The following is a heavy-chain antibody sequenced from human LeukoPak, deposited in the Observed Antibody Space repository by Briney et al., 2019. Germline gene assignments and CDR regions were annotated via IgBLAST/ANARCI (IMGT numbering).Heavy chain of an antibody. CDR2: IYYSGNT. CDR1: GDSIKTSSYY. J-gene: IGHJ4*01. V-gene: IGHV4-39*01. CDR3: AVDFGSHRVVY. Sequence: SGTLSLTCTVSGDSIKTSSYYWGWVRQPPGKGLEWIGSIYYSGNTYYNPSLKSRVTISLDTSKNQYSLRLSSVTAADTAVYYCAVDFGSHRVVYWGQGSLVTVSS. D-gene: IGHD3-3*01.